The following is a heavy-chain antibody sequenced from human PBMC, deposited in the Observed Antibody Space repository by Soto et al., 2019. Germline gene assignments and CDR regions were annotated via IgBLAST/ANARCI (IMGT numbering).Heavy chain of an antibody. D-gene: IGHD2-8*02. Sequence: ASVKVSCKTFGYTFTNYVLHWVRQAPGQGLEWMGWINAGNGNTKYSQKLQDRLTICRDTFAATAYLDLSRLASEDTAVYYCARGRASWYWDFWGHGTLVTVSS. V-gene: IGHV1-3*01. CDR3: ARGRASWYWDF. J-gene: IGHJ4*01. CDR1: GYTFTNYV. CDR2: INAGNGNT.